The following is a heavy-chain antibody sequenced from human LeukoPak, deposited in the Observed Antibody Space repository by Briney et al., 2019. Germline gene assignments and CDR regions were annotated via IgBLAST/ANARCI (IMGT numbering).Heavy chain of an antibody. J-gene: IGHJ5*02. CDR3: ARGYCSGGSRYSVENWLDP. CDR1: GDTFTGYY. V-gene: IGHV1-2*06. D-gene: IGHD2-15*01. CDR2: INPNSGGT. Sequence: GASVKVSCKAAGDTFTGYYMFWVRQAPGQGLECIGRINPNSGGTNYAQKFQGRVTMTRDTSISTAYMELSRLRSDDTAVYYCARGYCSGGSRYSVENWLDPWGQGTLVTVSS.